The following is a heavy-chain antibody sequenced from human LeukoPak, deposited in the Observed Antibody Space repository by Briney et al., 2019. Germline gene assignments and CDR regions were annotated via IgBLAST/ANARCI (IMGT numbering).Heavy chain of an antibody. Sequence: GGSLRLSCAASGFTFSSYAMHWVRQAPGKGLEWVAVISYDGSNKYYADSVKGRFTISRDNSKNTLYLQMNSLRAEDTAVYYCAKDLENYDYVWGSYRHYFDYWGQGTLVTVSS. D-gene: IGHD3-16*02. CDR2: ISYDGSNK. V-gene: IGHV3-30-3*01. CDR3: AKDLENYDYVWGSYRHYFDY. J-gene: IGHJ4*02. CDR1: GFTFSSYA.